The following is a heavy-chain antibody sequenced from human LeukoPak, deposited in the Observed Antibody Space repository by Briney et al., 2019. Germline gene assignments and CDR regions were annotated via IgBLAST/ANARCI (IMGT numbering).Heavy chain of an antibody. CDR1: GGSISRYY. J-gene: IGHJ4*02. Sequence: PSETLSLTCTVSGGSISRYYWSWIRQPPGKGLEWIANIDNSGSTNYNPSLKSRVTISVDTSNNQFSLKLNTVTAADPAVYYCARNGPHYYDSSGYLDYWGQGTLVTVSS. D-gene: IGHD3-22*01. CDR2: IDNSGST. V-gene: IGHV4-59*01. CDR3: ARNGPHYYDSSGYLDY.